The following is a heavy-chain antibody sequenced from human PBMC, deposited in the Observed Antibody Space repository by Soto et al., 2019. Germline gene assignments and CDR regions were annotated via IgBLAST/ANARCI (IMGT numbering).Heavy chain of an antibody. CDR1: GGSFSGYY. D-gene: IGHD5-12*01. V-gene: IGHV4-34*01. J-gene: IGHJ4*02. Sequence: SETLSLTCAVYGGSFSGYYWSWIRQPPGKGLEWIGEINHSGSTNYNPSLKSRVTISVDTSKNQFSLKLSSVTAADTAVYYCARGSRGYSGYDPSYYFDYWGQGTLVTVSS. CDR3: ARGSRGYSGYDPSYYFDY. CDR2: INHSGST.